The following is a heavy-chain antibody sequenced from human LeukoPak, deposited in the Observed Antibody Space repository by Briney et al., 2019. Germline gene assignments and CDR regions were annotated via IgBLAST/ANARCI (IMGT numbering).Heavy chain of an antibody. V-gene: IGHV3-30-3*01. J-gene: IGHJ4*02. D-gene: IGHD2-15*01. CDR3: ARRYCSGGSCYQDY. Sequence: GGSLRLSCAASGFTFSSYAMHWVRQAPGKGLEWVAVISDVGSDKYYADYVKGRFTISRDNSKNTLYLQMNSLRAEDTAVYYCARRYCSGGSCYQDYWGQGTLVTVSS. CDR2: ISDVGSDK. CDR1: GFTFSSYA.